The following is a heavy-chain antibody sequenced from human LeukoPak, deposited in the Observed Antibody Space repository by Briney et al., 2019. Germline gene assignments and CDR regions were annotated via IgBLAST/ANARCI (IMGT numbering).Heavy chain of an antibody. Sequence: GGPLRLSCAASGFTFSTYTMNWVRQAPGEGLEWVSSISGSSSYIYYADSVKGRFTISRDNAKNSLYLQMNSLRGDDTAVYYCVRIPNSANFPNWFDPWGQGTLVTVSS. CDR3: VRIPNSANFPNWFDP. D-gene: IGHD4/OR15-4a*01. V-gene: IGHV3-21*01. CDR1: GFTFSTYT. J-gene: IGHJ5*02. CDR2: ISGSSSYI.